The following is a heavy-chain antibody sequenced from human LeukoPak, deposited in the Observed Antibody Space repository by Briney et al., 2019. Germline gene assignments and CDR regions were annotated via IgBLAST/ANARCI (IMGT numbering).Heavy chain of an antibody. CDR1: GFTVDSNY. CDR2: IYTGGNT. CDR3: ARGDDSGYYDYFDY. J-gene: IGHJ4*02. D-gene: IGHD3-22*01. Sequence: GGSLRLSCAASGFTVDSNYLSWVRQAPGKGLEWVSTIYTGGNTYYAASVKGRFTISRDFSKNTVFLHMNSPRAEDTAMYYCARGDDSGYYDYFDYWGQGALVTVYS. V-gene: IGHV3-53*01.